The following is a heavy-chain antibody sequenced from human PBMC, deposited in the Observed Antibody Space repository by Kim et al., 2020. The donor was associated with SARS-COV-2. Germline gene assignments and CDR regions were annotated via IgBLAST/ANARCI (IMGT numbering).Heavy chain of an antibody. CDR3: ATGGFWSGLNNYFDY. J-gene: IGHJ4*02. D-gene: IGHD3-3*01. Sequence: DSVKGRFTISRDNSKNTLNLQMNSLRAEDTAVYYCATGGFWSGLNNYFDYWGQGTLVTVSS. V-gene: IGHV3-23*01.